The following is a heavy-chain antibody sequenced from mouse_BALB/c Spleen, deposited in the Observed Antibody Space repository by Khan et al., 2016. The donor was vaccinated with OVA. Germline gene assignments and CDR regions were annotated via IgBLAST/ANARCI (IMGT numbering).Heavy chain of an antibody. V-gene: IGHV2-6-5*01. Sequence: QVQLKESGPGLVAPSQSLSIICSVSGFSLTDYVVSWIRQPPGKGLEWLGVIWGGGSTYYNSALKSRLSISKDNSKSQVFLKMSSLQTDDTAMYFCAKGVWSYYYALDYWGQGTSVTVSS. CDR2: IWGGGST. J-gene: IGHJ4*01. CDR3: AKGVWSYYYALDY. CDR1: GFSLTDYV.